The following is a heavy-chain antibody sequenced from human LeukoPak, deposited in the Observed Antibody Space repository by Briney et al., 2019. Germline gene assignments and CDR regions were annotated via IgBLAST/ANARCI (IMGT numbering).Heavy chain of an antibody. CDR1: GYTFTIYG. Sequence: ASVTVSCTSSGYTFTIYGISWVRQAHGQGLEGMGWISAYNGNTNYEQKLQGRVTMTTETYTRKNYMELRRLRYSDTAVYYCARAKPNRYCSGGSCYEWGGDVWGQGTTVTVSS. CDR2: ISAYNGNT. D-gene: IGHD2-15*01. J-gene: IGHJ6*02. V-gene: IGHV1-18*01. CDR3: ARAKPNRYCSGGSCYEWGGDV.